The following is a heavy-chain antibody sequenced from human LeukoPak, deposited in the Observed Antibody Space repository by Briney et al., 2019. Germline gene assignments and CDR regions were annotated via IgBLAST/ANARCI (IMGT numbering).Heavy chain of an antibody. CDR2: INHSGST. D-gene: IGHD1-20*01. CDR3: ARGSIPGIDY. Sequence: SETLSLTCAVYGGSFSGYYWSWIRQPPGKGLEWIGEINHSGSTNYNPSLKSRVTISVDTSKNQFSLKLSSVTAADTAVYYCARGSIPGIDYWGQGTLVTVSS. CDR1: GGSFSGYY. J-gene: IGHJ4*02. V-gene: IGHV4-34*01.